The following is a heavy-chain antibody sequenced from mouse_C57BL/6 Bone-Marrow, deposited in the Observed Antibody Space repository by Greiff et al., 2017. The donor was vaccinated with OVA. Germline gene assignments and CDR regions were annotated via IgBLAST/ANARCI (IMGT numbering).Heavy chain of an antibody. V-gene: IGHV1-15*01. CDR3: TRRHYYGSPPYLDY. D-gene: IGHD1-1*01. Sequence: QVQLQQSGAELVRPGASVTLSCKASGYTFTDYEMHWVKQTPVHGLEWIGAIDPETGGTAYNQKFKGKAILTADKSSSTAYMELRSLTSEDSAVYYCTRRHYYGSPPYLDYWGQGTTLTVSS. CDR2: IDPETGGT. J-gene: IGHJ2*01. CDR1: GYTFTDYE.